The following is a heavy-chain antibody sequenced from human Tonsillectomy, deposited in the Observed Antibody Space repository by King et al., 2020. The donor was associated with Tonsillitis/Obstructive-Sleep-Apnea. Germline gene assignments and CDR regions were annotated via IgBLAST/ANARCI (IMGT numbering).Heavy chain of an antibody. D-gene: IGHD5-12*01. V-gene: IGHV3-21*01. J-gene: IGHJ3*01. CDR3: ARAEDLVGSNAFDL. Sequence: VQLVESGGGLVKPGGSLRLSCAASGFTFSRYSMNWVRQAPGKGLEWVSFISSSSSYLYYADSVKGRFTISRDNAKNSVYLQMNSLKADDTAAYYCARAEDLVGSNAFDLWGQGTVVTVSS. CDR2: ISSSSSYL. CDR1: GFTFSRYS.